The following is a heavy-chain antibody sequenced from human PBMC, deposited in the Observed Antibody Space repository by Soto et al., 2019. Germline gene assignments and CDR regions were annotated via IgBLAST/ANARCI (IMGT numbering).Heavy chain of an antibody. CDR2: ISGRGGST. D-gene: IGHD6-19*01. J-gene: IGHJ4*02. V-gene: IGHV3-23*01. CDR1: RFTFSSYA. Sequence: EVQLLESGGGLVQPGGSLRLSCAASRFTFSSYAMSWVRQAPGKGLEWVSAISGRGGSTYYADSVKGRFTISRDNDKNTLYLQMNSLRAEDTAVYYCAKRPIAVAGTGYWGQGTMVTVSS. CDR3: AKRPIAVAGTGY.